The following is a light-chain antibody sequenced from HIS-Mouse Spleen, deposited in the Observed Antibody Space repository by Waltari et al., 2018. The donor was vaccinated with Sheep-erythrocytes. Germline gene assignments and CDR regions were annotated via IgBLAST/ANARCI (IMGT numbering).Light chain of an antibody. V-gene: IGLV3-1*01. CDR1: KLGDKY. J-gene: IGLJ2*01. Sequence: SYELTQPPSVSVSPGQTASITCSGDKLGDKYACWYQQKPGQSPVLGIYQDSTRPSGVPERFSGSSPGNTAPLTISGTQAMDEADYYCQAWDSSTAVFGGGTKLTVL. CDR2: QDS. CDR3: QAWDSSTAV.